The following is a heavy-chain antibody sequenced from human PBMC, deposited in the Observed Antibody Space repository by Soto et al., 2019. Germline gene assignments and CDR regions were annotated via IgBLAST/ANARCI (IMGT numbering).Heavy chain of an antibody. J-gene: IGHJ5*02. Sequence: QVQLQESGPGLVKPSETLSLTCTVSGASISGFYWSWIRKSAGKGLEWIGRIYATGTTDYNPSLKSQVMMSVDTSKKQFSLKLRSVTAADTAVYYCVRDGTKTLRDWFDPWGQGISVTASS. CDR1: GASISGFY. CDR3: VRDGTKTLRDWFDP. CDR2: IYATGTT. D-gene: IGHD1-1*01. V-gene: IGHV4-4*07.